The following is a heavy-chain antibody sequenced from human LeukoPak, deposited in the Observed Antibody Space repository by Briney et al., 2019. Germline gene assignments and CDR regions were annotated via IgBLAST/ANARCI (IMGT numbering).Heavy chain of an antibody. CDR2: ISGSGGST. V-gene: IGHV3-23*01. CDR3: AREKYSPGLADAFDI. D-gene: IGHD5-18*01. CDR1: GFTFSSYG. Sequence: PGGSLRLSCAASGFTFSSYGMSWVRQAPGKGLEWVSAISGSGGSTYYADSVKGRFTISRDNSKNTLYLQMNSLRAEDTAVYYCAREKYSPGLADAFDIWGQGTMVTVSS. J-gene: IGHJ3*02.